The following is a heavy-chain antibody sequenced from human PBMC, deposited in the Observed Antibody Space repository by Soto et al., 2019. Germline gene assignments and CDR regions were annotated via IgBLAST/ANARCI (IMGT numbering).Heavy chain of an antibody. CDR2: IGSSGGST. CDR3: ARDGCISTSCYPSDY. CDR1: GFTFSSYT. V-gene: IGHV3-23*01. J-gene: IGHJ4*02. D-gene: IGHD2-2*01. Sequence: PVGSLRLSCAVSGFTFSSYTMSWVRQAPGKGLEWVSGIGSSGGSTYYADSVKGRFTISRDNFKNTVYLQMNSLRAEDTAVYYCARDGCISTSCYPSDYWGQGTLVTVSS.